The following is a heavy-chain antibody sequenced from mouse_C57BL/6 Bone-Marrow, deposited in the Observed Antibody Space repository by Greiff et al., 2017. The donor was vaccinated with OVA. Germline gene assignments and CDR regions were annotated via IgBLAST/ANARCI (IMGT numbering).Heavy chain of an antibody. D-gene: IGHD1-1*01. CDR3: ARSPFYYYGSSYWYFDV. CDR2: IYPGSGST. V-gene: IGHV1-55*01. J-gene: IGHJ1*03. Sequence: QVQLQQPGAELVKPGASVKMSCKASGYTFTSYWITWVKQRPGQGLEWIGDIYPGSGSTNYNEKFKSKATLTVDKSSSTAYMQLSSLTSEDSAVYYCARSPFYYYGSSYWYFDVWGTGTTVTVSS. CDR1: GYTFTSYW.